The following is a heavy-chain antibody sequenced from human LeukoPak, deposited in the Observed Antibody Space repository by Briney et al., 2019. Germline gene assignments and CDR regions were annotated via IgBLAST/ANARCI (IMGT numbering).Heavy chain of an antibody. CDR1: GFTLSRFW. Sequence: GGSLRLSCAASGFTLSRFWKTLGRQAPGKGLEWVANINQDGSEKYYVASVKGRFTISRDNAKNSLYLQMTSLRAEDTAVYYCARVSGYCSSTSCPIQYYYGMDVWGQGTTVTVSS. CDR2: INQDGSEK. D-gene: IGHD2-2*03. J-gene: IGHJ6*02. CDR3: ARVSGYCSSTSCPIQYYYGMDV. V-gene: IGHV3-7*01.